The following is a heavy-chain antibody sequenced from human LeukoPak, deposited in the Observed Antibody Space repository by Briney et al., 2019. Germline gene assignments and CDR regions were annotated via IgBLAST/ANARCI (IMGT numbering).Heavy chain of an antibody. CDR2: ISSSSSYI. J-gene: IGHJ3*02. CDR1: GFTFSSYS. V-gene: IGHV3-21*01. Sequence: GGSLRLSCAASGFTFSSYSMNWVRQAPGKGLEWVSSISSSSSYICYADSVKGRFTISRDNAKNSLYLQMNSLRAEDTAVYYCARVRTDILTGEDAFDIWGQGTMVTVSS. CDR3: ARVRTDILTGEDAFDI. D-gene: IGHD3-9*01.